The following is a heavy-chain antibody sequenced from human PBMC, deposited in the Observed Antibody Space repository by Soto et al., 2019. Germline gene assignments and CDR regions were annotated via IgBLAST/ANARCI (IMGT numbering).Heavy chain of an antibody. D-gene: IGHD5-18*01. CDR3: ARRGYSYGLDY. J-gene: IGHJ4*02. CDR2: IYYSGST. CDR1: GGSISSSSYY. Sequence: QLQLQESGPGLVKPSETLSLTCTVSGGSISSSSYYWGWIRQPPGKGLEWIGSIYYSGSTYYNPSLKRRVTISVDTSKDQFSLRLSSVTAADTAVYYCARRGYSYGLDYWGQGTLVTVSS. V-gene: IGHV4-39*01.